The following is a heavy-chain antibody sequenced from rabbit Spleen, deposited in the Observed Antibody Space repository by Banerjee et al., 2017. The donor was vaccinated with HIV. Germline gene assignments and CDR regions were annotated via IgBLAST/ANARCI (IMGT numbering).Heavy chain of an antibody. CDR2: IDPVFGST. Sequence: QLVESAGGLVQPGGSLKLSCKASGFTLSSYYMNWVRQAPGKGLEWIGYIDPVFGSTYYASWVNGRFSISRENTQNTLYLQLNSLTAADTTTYFCARDGAGSSYFNLWGPGTLVTVS. D-gene: IGHD8-1*01. CDR1: GFTLSSYY. CDR3: ARDGAGSSYFNL. V-gene: IGHV1S7*01. J-gene: IGHJ4*01.